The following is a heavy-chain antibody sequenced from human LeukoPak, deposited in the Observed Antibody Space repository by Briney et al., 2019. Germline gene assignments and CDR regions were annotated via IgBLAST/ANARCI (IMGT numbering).Heavy chain of an antibody. CDR1: GGSFSTSG. J-gene: IGHJ6*02. Sequence: SVKVPCKASGGSFSTSGFSWVRQAPGQGLEWMGGVIPIYGTPSYAQKFQGRVTITTDESTSTAYMELSSLRSEDTAVYYCARDHWGIVENGYDYFYYDMDVWGQGTTVTVSS. D-gene: IGHD7-27*01. V-gene: IGHV1-69*05. CDR2: VIPIYGTP. CDR3: ARDHWGIVENGYDYFYYDMDV.